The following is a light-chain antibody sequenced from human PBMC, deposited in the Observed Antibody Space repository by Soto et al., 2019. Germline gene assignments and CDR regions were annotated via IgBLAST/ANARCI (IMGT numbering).Light chain of an antibody. CDR3: QQYNSAPRT. J-gene: IGKJ1*01. CDR1: QGISNY. V-gene: IGKV1-27*01. Sequence: DIQMTQSPSSLSASVGDRVTITCRARQGISNYLAWYQQKPGKVPKLLIYAASTLQSGVPSRFSGSGAGTDVTLTISSLQPEDVATYYCQQYNSAPRTFGQGTKVEIK. CDR2: AAS.